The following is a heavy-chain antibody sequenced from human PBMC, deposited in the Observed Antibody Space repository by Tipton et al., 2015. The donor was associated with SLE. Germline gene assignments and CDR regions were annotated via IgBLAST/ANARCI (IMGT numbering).Heavy chain of an antibody. J-gene: IGHJ6*02. V-gene: IGHV3-33*08. CDR2: IWYDGRNK. Sequence: SLRLSCAASGFTFSSYAMHWVRQAPGKGLEWVAVIWYDGRNKYYADSVKGRFAISRDDSKNTLYLQMNSLRAEDTAVYYCAREDGYSGYIYYSYGMDVWGQGTTVIVSS. CDR1: GFTFSSYA. D-gene: IGHD5-12*01. CDR3: AREDGYSGYIYYSYGMDV.